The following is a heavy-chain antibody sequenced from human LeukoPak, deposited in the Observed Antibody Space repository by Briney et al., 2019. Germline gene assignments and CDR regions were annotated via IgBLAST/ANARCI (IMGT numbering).Heavy chain of an antibody. J-gene: IGHJ6*03. Sequence: PGGSLRLSCAASGFTFSSYSMNWVRQAPGKGLEWVSSIHSRSNYIYYADSVKGRFTISRDNSKNTLYLQMNSLRAEDTAVYYCAKVYSSSSGYYYYYMDVWGKGTTVTVSS. D-gene: IGHD6-6*01. CDR3: AKVYSSSSGYYYYYMDV. CDR2: IHSRSNYI. V-gene: IGHV3-21*04. CDR1: GFTFSSYS.